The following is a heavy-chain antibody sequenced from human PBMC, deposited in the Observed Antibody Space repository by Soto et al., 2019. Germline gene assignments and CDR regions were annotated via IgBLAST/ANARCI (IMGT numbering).Heavy chain of an antibody. CDR3: AGLVVTASLLFDY. Sequence: PSETLSLTCTVSGGSISSGGYYWSWIRQYPGKGLEWIGYIYYSGSTYYNPSLKSRVTISVDTSKNQFSLKLSSVTAADTAVYYCAGLVVTASLLFDYWSQGTLVTVSS. CDR1: GGSISSGGYY. V-gene: IGHV4-31*03. J-gene: IGHJ4*02. CDR2: IYYSGST. D-gene: IGHD2-21*02.